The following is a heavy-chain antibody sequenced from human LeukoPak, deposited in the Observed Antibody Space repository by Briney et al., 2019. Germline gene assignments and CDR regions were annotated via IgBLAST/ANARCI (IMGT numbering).Heavy chain of an antibody. CDR2: IRSKAYGGTT. CDR1: GFTFSDYY. CDR3: TDGQLQPLF. J-gene: IGHJ4*02. D-gene: IGHD1-26*01. Sequence: PGGSLRLSCAASGFTFSDYYMSWIRQAPGKGLEWVGFIRSKAYGGTTEYAASVRGRFTISRDDSKSIAYLQMNSLKTEDTAVYYCTDGQLQPLFWGQGTLVTVSS. V-gene: IGHV3-49*03.